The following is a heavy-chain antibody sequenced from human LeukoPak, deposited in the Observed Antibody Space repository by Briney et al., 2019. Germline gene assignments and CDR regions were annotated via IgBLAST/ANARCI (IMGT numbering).Heavy chain of an antibody. CDR1: GGSISNYY. CDR2: IYYSGIT. V-gene: IGHV4-59*12. D-gene: IGHD2-15*01. Sequence: SETLSLTCTVSGGSISNYYWNYIRQPPGKGLEWIGYIYYSGITNYNPSLKSRVTISVDTSKNQFSLKLSSVTAADTAVYYCARGYCSGGSCYSYYYYNYMDVWGKGTTVTVSS. CDR3: ARGYCSGGSCYSYYYYNYMDV. J-gene: IGHJ6*03.